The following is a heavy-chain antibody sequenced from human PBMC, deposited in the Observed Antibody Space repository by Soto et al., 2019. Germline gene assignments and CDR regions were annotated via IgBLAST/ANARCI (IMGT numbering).Heavy chain of an antibody. CDR1: GFTFSSYA. Sequence: EVQLLESGGGLVQPGGSLRLSCAASGFTFSSYAMSWVRQAPGKGLEWVSAISGSGGSTYYADSVKGRFTISRDNSKNTLYLQMNSLRAEDTAVYYCAKDKPTIVVVPAAMGDFDYWGQGTLVTVSS. CDR3: AKDKPTIVVVPAAMGDFDY. V-gene: IGHV3-23*01. D-gene: IGHD2-2*01. J-gene: IGHJ4*02. CDR2: ISGSGGST.